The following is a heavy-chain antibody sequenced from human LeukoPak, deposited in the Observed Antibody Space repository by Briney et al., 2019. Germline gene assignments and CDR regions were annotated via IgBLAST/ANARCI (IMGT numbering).Heavy chain of an antibody. CDR1: GFTFSSYS. V-gene: IGHV3-48*02. CDR2: ISPSSSTT. D-gene: IGHD6-19*01. J-gene: IGHJ4*02. Sequence: GGSLRLSCVASGFTFSSYSMNWVRQAPGKGLEWVSYISPSSSTTYYADSVKGRFTISRDNAKNSLSLQMNSLRDEDTAVYYCARDQQWPIVHYFDHWGQGILVTVSS. CDR3: ARDQQWPIVHYFDH.